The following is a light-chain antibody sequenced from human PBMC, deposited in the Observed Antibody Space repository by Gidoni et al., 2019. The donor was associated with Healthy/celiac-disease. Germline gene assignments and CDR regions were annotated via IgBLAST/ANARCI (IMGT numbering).Light chain of an antibody. CDR3: QQSYSTLPYT. V-gene: IGKV1-39*01. CDR1: QSISSY. CDR2: AAS. J-gene: IGKJ2*01. Sequence: DIQMTQSPSSLSASVGDRVNITCRASQSISSYFNWYQQKQGKAPKRLIYAASSLHGGGTSRFSGSGSGTDFTLTISSLQAEDYATDYCQQSYSTLPYTFGQGTKLEIK.